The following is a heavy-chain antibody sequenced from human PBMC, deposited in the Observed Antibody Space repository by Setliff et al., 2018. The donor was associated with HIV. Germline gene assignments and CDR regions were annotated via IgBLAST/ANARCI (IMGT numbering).Heavy chain of an antibody. Sequence: SETLSLTCAVYGGSFSGYYWSWIRQSPGKGLEWIGEINHSESTNYNPSVKRRVTISRDTSKNQISLKLSSVTAADTVVYYCARGHSYDSYGYYLRGCDIWGPGTMVTVSS. J-gene: IGHJ3*02. CDR3: ARGHSYDSYGYYLRGCDI. CDR1: GGSFSGYY. CDR2: INHSEST. D-gene: IGHD3-22*01. V-gene: IGHV4-34*01.